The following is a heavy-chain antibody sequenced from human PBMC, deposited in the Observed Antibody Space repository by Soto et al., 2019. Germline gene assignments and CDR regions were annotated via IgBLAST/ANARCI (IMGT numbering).Heavy chain of an antibody. D-gene: IGHD3-22*01. CDR2: ISGSGDRT. CDR1: GITISNYP. Sequence: EVQLQESGGGLVQPGRSLRLSCAASGITISNYPMSWVRQAPGKGLDWVSGISGSGDRTYYGDSAKGRFTISKDISKNSLSLQLDSLGVEDTAVYFCVKDDGGYPSTAPHWGQGTLVTVSS. J-gene: IGHJ4*02. V-gene: IGHV3-23*01. CDR3: VKDDGGYPSTAPH.